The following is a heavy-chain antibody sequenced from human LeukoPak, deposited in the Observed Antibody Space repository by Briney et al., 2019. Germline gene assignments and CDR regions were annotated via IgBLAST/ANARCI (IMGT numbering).Heavy chain of an antibody. CDR2: IYTSGST. V-gene: IGHV4-4*07. J-gene: IGHJ5*02. D-gene: IGHD3-9*01. CDR1: GGSISSYY. Sequence: SETLSLTCTVSGGSISSYYWSWIRQPAGKGLEWIGRIYTSGSTNYNPSLKSRVTMSVDTSKNQFSLKLSSVTAADTAVYYCARESQGYDILTGYRHNWFDPWGQGTLATVSS. CDR3: ARESQGYDILTGYRHNWFDP.